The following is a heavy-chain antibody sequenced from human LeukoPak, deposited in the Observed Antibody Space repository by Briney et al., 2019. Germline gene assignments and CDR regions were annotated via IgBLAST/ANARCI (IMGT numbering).Heavy chain of an antibody. CDR2: INHSGST. D-gene: IGHD1-26*01. V-gene: IGHV4-34*01. CDR1: GGSFSGYY. J-gene: IGHJ4*02. CDR3: ARARGAEAIDY. Sequence: SETLSLTCAVYGGSFSGYYWTWIRQPPGQGLEWIGEINHSGSTNYNPSLKSRVTILVDTSKNQFSLKLSSVTAADRAIYYCARARGAEAIDYWGQGTLVTVSS.